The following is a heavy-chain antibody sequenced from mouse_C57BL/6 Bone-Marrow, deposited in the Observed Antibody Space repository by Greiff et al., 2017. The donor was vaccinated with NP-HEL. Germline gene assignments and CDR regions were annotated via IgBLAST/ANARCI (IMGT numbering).Heavy chain of an antibody. CDR3: GIMTMVTTRFAY. CDR1: GYTFTSYW. Sequence: QVQLKQPGAELVKPGASVKVSCKASGYTFTSYWMHWVKQRPGQGLEWIGRIHPSDSDTNYNQKFKGKATLTVDKSSSTAYMQLSSLTSEDSAVYYCGIMTMVTTRFAYWGQGTLVTVSA. D-gene: IGHD2-2*01. J-gene: IGHJ3*01. CDR2: IHPSDSDT. V-gene: IGHV1-74*01.